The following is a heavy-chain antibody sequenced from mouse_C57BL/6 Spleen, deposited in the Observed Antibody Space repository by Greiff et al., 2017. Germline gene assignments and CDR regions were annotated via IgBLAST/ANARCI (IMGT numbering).Heavy chain of an antibody. V-gene: IGHV3-6*01. CDR1: GYSITSGYY. D-gene: IGHD3-1*01. J-gene: IGHJ4*01. CDR3: ARQLPYAMDY. CDR2: ISYDGSN. Sequence: VQLQQSGPGLVKPSQSLSLTCSVTGYSITSGYYLNWIRQFPGNKLEWMGYISYDGSNNYNPSLKNRISITRDTSKNQFFLKLNSVTTEDTATYYCARQLPYAMDYWGQGTSVTVSS.